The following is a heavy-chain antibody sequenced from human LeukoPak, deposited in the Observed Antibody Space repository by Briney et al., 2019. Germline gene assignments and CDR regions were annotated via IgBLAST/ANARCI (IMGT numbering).Heavy chain of an antibody. J-gene: IGHJ4*02. CDR2: VYYTGNT. D-gene: IGHD3-3*01. CDR1: GGSINTYY. CDR3: ARAGNDFWSGYLDY. V-gene: IGHV4-59*12. Sequence: PSETLSLTCNVSGGSINTYYWSWIRQSPGKGLEWIGYVYYTGNTNYSPSLKSRVTISVDTSKNQFSLKLTSVTAADTAVYYCARAGNDFWSGYLDYWGQGTLVTVSS.